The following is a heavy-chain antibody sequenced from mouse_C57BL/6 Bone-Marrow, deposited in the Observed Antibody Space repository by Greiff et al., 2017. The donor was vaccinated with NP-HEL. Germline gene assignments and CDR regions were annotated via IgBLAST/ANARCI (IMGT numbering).Heavy chain of an antibody. J-gene: IGHJ3*01. CDR3: ARWGLLPSWFAY. CDR1: GYTFTSYW. Sequence: VQLQQPGAELVKPGASVKLSCKASGYTFTSYWMHWVKQRPGQGLEWIGMIHPNSGSTNYNEKFKSKATLTVDKSSSTAYMQLSSLTSEDSAVYYCARWGLLPSWFAYWGQGTLVTVSA. D-gene: IGHD2-3*01. V-gene: IGHV1-64*01. CDR2: IHPNSGST.